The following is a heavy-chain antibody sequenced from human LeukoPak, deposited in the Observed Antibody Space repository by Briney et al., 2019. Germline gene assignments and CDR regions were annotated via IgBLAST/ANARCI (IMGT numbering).Heavy chain of an antibody. V-gene: IGHV3-21*01. Sequence: GGSLRLSCAASGFTFSSYSMNWVRQAPGKGLEWVSSISSSSSYIYYADSVKGRFTISRDNAKKSLYLQMNNLRAEDTAVYYCARDRYSSKHYYYYYYMDVWGKGTTVTVSS. J-gene: IGHJ6*03. CDR1: GFTFSSYS. CDR3: ARDRYSSKHYYYYYYMDV. CDR2: ISSSSSYI. D-gene: IGHD6-13*01.